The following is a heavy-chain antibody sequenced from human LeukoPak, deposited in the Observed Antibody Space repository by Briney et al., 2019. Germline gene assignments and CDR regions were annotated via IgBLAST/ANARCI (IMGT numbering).Heavy chain of an antibody. D-gene: IGHD1-14*01. V-gene: IGHV3-7*03. CDR2: IKSDGSEE. CDR3: ARDGTNNIPEDY. J-gene: IGHJ4*02. CDR1: GFTFSRYW. Sequence: PAGGSLRLSCVASGFTFSRYWMSWVRQAPGKGLEWVANIKSDGSEEYYVDSVKGRFIISRDNTKTSLYLQMNSLRAEDTAIYYCARDGTNNIPEDYWGQGTLVTVSS.